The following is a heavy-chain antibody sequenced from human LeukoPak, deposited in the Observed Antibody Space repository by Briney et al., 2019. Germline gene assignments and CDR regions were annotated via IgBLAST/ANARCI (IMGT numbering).Heavy chain of an antibody. D-gene: IGHD6-6*01. V-gene: IGHV4-34*01. CDR2: INHSGST. Sequence: KPSETLSLTCAVYGGSFSGYYWSWIRQPPGKGLEWIGEINHSGSTNYNPSLKSRVTISVDTSKNQFSLKLSSVTAADTAVYYCARPVRGAKYSSSSSAFDIWGQGTMVTVSS. CDR1: GGSFSGYY. CDR3: ARPVRGAKYSSSSSAFDI. J-gene: IGHJ3*02.